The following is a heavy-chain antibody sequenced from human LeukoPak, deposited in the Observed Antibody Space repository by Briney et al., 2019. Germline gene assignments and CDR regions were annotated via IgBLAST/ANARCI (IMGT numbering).Heavy chain of an antibody. V-gene: IGHV3-33*06. Sequence: GGSLRLSCAASGFTFSNAWMNWVRQAPGKGLEWVAVIWYDGSNKYYADSVKGRFTISRDNSKNTLYLQMNSLRAEDTAVYYCTKDGPNWGSDFDYWGQGTLVTVSS. J-gene: IGHJ4*02. D-gene: IGHD7-27*01. CDR3: TKDGPNWGSDFDY. CDR2: IWYDGSNK. CDR1: GFTFSNAW.